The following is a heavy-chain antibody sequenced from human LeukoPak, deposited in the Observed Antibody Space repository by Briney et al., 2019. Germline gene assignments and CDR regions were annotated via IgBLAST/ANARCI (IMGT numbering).Heavy chain of an antibody. J-gene: IGHJ4*02. CDR1: GFSVSSRA. CDR3: AKDHPSDGWPTFEY. V-gene: IGHV3-23*01. Sequence: GGSLRLSCAASGFSVSSRAMSWVRQAPGKGLKWLSSITNNAGKTYYAASVKGRFTISRDEYQNTVFLAMSSLRVEDTAVYYCAKDHPSDGWPTFEYWGQGILVTVSS. D-gene: IGHD2-15*01. CDR2: ITNNAGKT.